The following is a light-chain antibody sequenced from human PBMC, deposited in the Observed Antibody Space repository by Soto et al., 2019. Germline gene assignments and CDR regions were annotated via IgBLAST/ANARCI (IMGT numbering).Light chain of an antibody. J-gene: IGKJ1*01. CDR3: QHYNSYSEA. V-gene: IGKV1-5*03. Sequence: DIQMTQAPSTLSGSVGDRVTTSYRASQTISSWLAWYQQKPGKAPKILIYKASTLKSGVPSRFSGSGSGTECTLTISSLQPDDFATYYCQHYNSYSEALGQGTKVDIK. CDR1: QTISSW. CDR2: KAS.